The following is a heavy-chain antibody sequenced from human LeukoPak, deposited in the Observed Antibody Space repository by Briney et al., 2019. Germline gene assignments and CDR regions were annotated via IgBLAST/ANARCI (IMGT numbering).Heavy chain of an antibody. V-gene: IGHV1-3*01. J-gene: IGHJ4*02. CDR1: GYTFTSYA. Sequence: GASVKVSCKASGYTFTSYAMHWVRQAPGQRLEWMGWINAGNGNTKYSQKFQGRVTITRDTSASTAYMELSSLRSEDTAVYYCARSWAVQNTFYYFDDWGQGTLVTVSS. CDR2: INAGNGNT. D-gene: IGHD1-1*01. CDR3: ARSWAVQNTFYYFDD.